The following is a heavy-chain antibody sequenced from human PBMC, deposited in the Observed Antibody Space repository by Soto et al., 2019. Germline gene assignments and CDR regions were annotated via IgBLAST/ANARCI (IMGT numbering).Heavy chain of an antibody. CDR1: AGSISSGGYY. CDR3: AREDGSCYCCDY. D-gene: IGHD2-15*01. Sequence: QVQLQASGPGLVKPSQTLSLTCTVSAGSISSGGYYWSWIRQHPGKGMEWIGYIYYSGITYYNPSLNSRVTISLYTSNNQFSLKLSSVTAADTAVYYCAREDGSCYCCDYWGQGTLVTVSS. J-gene: IGHJ4*02. V-gene: IGHV4-31*03. CDR2: IYYSGIT.